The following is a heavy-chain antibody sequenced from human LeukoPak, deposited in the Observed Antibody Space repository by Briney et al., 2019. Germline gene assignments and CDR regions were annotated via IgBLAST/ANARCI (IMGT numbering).Heavy chain of an antibody. D-gene: IGHD3-22*01. CDR3: ARDSLTYYYDSSAPSSGAFDI. V-gene: IGHV1-69*05. J-gene: IGHJ3*02. CDR2: IIPIFGTA. CDR1: GGTFISYA. Sequence: ASVKVSCKASGGTFISYAISWVRQAPGQGLEWMGGIIPIFGTANYAQKFQGRVTITTDESTSTAYMELSRLRSEDTAVYYCARDSLTYYYDSSAPSSGAFDIWGQGTMVTVSS.